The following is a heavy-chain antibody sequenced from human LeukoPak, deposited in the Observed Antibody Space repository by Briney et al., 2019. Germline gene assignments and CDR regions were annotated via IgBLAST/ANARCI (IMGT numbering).Heavy chain of an antibody. CDR2: IYYSGST. J-gene: IGHJ5*02. D-gene: IGHD4-17*01. V-gene: IGHV4-59*01. CDR3: ARVLHDYGENNWFDP. CDR1: GGSIGSYY. Sequence: SETLSLTCTVSGGSIGSYYWSWIRQPPGKGLEWIGYIYYSGSTNYNPSLKSRVTISVDTSKNQFSLKLSSVTAADTAVYYCARVLHDYGENNWFDPWGQGTLVTVSS.